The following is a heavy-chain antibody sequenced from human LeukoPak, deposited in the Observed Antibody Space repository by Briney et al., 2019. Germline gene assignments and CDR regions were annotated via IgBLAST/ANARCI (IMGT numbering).Heavy chain of an antibody. D-gene: IGHD3-9*01. V-gene: IGHV1-18*01. CDR2: IRGDNGNT. J-gene: IGHJ4*02. Sequence: ASVKVSCKASGYTFTKYGVYWVRQAPGQGLEWVGWIRGDNGNTNYAQKLQGRVTMTTDTSTSTAYMELRSLGSDETAVYYCARVDLLTGYYFFDYWGQGTLVTVSS. CDR3: ARVDLLTGYYFFDY. CDR1: GYTFTKYG.